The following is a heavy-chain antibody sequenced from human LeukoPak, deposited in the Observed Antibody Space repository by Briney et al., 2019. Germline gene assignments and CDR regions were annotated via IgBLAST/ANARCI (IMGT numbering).Heavy chain of an antibody. D-gene: IGHD3-22*01. J-gene: IGHJ4*02. Sequence: GGSLRLSCAASGFTFSSYAMSWVRQAPGKGLEWVSAISGSGGSTYYADSVKGRFTISRDNSKNTLYLQMNSLRAEDTAVYYCARDARRRSYYYDSSHTSDYWGQGTLVTVSS. CDR1: GFTFSSYA. V-gene: IGHV3-23*01. CDR2: ISGSGGST. CDR3: ARDARRRSYYYDSSHTSDY.